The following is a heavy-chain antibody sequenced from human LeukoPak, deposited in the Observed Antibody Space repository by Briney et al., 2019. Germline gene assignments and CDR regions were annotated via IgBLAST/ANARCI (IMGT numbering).Heavy chain of an antibody. J-gene: IGHJ4*02. Sequence: RGSLRLSCAASGFTLSNYAMHWVRQAPGKGLEWVAVISYDGSNKYNADSVKGRFTISRDNSKNTLYLQMSSLRAEDTAVYYCARNGYFGSGSSLYWGQGTLVTVSS. D-gene: IGHD3-10*01. CDR2: ISYDGSNK. V-gene: IGHV3-30-3*01. CDR3: ARNGYFGSGSSLY. CDR1: GFTLSNYA.